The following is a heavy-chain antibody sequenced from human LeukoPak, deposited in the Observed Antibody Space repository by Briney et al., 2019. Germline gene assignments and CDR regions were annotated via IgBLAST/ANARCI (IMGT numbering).Heavy chain of an antibody. CDR2: IRGDGTST. CDR3: ARVGGVSGRAFDM. CDR1: GFAFRNYG. D-gene: IGHD6-25*01. J-gene: IGHJ3*02. Sequence: GGALRLSCSASGFAFRNYGMAWGRQDPGKGLVCVSYIRGDGTSTSYADSVKGRFTISRDNAKNTLYLQMNSLRVEDTVVYYCARVGGVSGRAFDMWGQGTMVTVSS. V-gene: IGHV3-74*01.